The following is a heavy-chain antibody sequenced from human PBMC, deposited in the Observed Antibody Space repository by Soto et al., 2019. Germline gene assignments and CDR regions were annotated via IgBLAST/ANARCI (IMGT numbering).Heavy chain of an antibody. Sequence: LSLTCTVSGGSLSSGDYYWSWIRQPPGKGLEWIGYIYYSGSTYYNPSLKSRVTISVDTSKNQFSLKLSSVTAADTAVYYCASAEYQLLAVLDYCDQGTLVTVSS. D-gene: IGHD2-2*01. CDR2: IYYSGST. V-gene: IGHV4-30-4*01. CDR1: GGSLSSGDYY. J-gene: IGHJ4*02. CDR3: ASAEYQLLAVLDY.